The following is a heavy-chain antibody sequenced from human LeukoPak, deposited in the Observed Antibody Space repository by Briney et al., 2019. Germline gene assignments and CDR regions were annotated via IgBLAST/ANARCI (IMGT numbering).Heavy chain of an antibody. Sequence: GGSLRLSCAASGFTFSSYCMNWVRQAPGKGLEWVSSISSSSSYIYYADSVKGRFTISRDNAKNSLYLQMNSLRAEDTAVYYCARDIPSLAYYDFWSGYYDAFDIWGQGTMVTVSS. CDR3: ARDIPSLAYYDFWSGYYDAFDI. V-gene: IGHV3-21*01. CDR1: GFTFSSYC. CDR2: ISSSSSYI. J-gene: IGHJ3*02. D-gene: IGHD3-3*01.